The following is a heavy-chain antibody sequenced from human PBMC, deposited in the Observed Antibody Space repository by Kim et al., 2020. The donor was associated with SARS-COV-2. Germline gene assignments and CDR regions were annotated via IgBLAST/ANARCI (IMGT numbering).Heavy chain of an antibody. D-gene: IGHD6-13*01. Sequence: NDADTGKGRFTIARDNAKNSLYLNMISLRAEDTAVYYCATGGYSDAFDIWGQGTMVTVSS. J-gene: IGHJ3*02. CDR3: ATGGYSDAFDI. V-gene: IGHV3-21*01.